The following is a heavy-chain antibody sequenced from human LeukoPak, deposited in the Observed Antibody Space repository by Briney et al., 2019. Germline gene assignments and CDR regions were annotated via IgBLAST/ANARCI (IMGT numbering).Heavy chain of an antibody. V-gene: IGHV4-4*02. CDR1: GGSISSSNW. CDR2: IYHSGST. CDR3: ARVGYYGSGSRVDY. Sequence: PSETLSLTCAVSGGSISSSNWWSWVRQPPGKGLEWIGEIYHSGSTNYNPSLKSRVTISVDKSKNQFSLKLSSVTAADTAVYYCARVGYYGSGSRVDYWGQGTLVTVSS. J-gene: IGHJ4*02. D-gene: IGHD3-10*01.